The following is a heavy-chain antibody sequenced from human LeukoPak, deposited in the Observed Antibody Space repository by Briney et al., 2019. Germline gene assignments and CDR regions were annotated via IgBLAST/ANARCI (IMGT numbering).Heavy chain of an antibody. D-gene: IGHD5-24*01. J-gene: IGHJ5*01. V-gene: IGHV3-7*01. CDR3: ARDGGGYDS. Sequence: GGSLRLSCAASGFTFSTYWMSWVRQTPGKGLEWVANIKEDGSSQYYVDSVKGRFTISRDNAKNSLYLQMNSLRVEDTAVYYCARDGGGYDSWGQGTLVTVSS. CDR2: IKEDGSSQ. CDR1: GFTFSTYW.